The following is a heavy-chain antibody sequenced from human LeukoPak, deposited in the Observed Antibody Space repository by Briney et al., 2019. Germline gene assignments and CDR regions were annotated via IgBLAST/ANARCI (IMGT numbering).Heavy chain of an antibody. J-gene: IGHJ6*02. CDR2: IYSGGST. Sequence: GGSLRLSCAASGFTFSRYWMHWVRQAPGKGLEWVSVIYSGGSTYYADSVKGRVAISRDNSNNTVFLQMNIVRAEDTAVYYCARSYSNHLFGMDVWGQGTTVTVSS. D-gene: IGHD4-11*01. V-gene: IGHV3-66*01. CDR1: GFTFSRYW. CDR3: ARSYSNHLFGMDV.